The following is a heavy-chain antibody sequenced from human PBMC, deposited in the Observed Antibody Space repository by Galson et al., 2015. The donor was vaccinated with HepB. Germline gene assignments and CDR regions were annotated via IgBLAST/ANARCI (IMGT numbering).Heavy chain of an antibody. V-gene: IGHV3-23*01. CDR3: AKDGYDFWSGYHEGTSDAFDI. J-gene: IGHJ3*02. CDR1: GFTFSSYA. CDR2: ISGSGGST. Sequence: SLRLSCAASGFTFSSYAMSWVRQAPGKGLEWVSAISGSGGSTYYADSVKGRFTISRDNSKNTLYLQMNSLRAEDTAVYYCAKDGYDFWSGYHEGTSDAFDIWGQGTMVTVSS. D-gene: IGHD3-3*01.